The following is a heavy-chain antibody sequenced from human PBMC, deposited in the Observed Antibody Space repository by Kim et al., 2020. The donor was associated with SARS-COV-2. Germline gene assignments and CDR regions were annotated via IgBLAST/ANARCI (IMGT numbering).Heavy chain of an antibody. Sequence: GGSLRLSCAASGFTFSSYSMNWVRQAPGKGLEWVSSISSSSSYIYYADSVKGRFTISRDNAKNSLYLQMNSLRAEDTAVYYCARDLNGSGSETDYWGQGTLVTVSS. CDR3: ARDLNGSGSETDY. CDR2: ISSSSSYI. CDR1: GFTFSSYS. V-gene: IGHV3-21*01. D-gene: IGHD3-10*01. J-gene: IGHJ4*02.